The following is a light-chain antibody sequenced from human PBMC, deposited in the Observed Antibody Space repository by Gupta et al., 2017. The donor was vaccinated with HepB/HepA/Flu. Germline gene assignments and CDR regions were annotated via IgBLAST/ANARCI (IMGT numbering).Light chain of an antibody. J-gene: IGKJ1*01. Sequence: EIVMTQSPATLSVSPGERATLSGRASESVSSNLAWYQQKPGQAPRLLIYGASTRATGIPARFIGSGSGTDFTLTISSLQSEDFAVYYCQQYNNWPPWTFGQGTKVEIK. CDR2: GAS. CDR1: ESVSSN. CDR3: QQYNNWPPWT. V-gene: IGKV3-15*01.